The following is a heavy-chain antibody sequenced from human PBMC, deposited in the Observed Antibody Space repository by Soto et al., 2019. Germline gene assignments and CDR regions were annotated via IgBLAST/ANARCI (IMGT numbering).Heavy chain of an antibody. D-gene: IGHD2-8*01. CDR1: GYTFTSYG. Sequence: ASVKVSCKASGYTFTSYGISWVRQAPGQGLEWMGWISAYNGNTNYAQKLQGRVTMTTDTSTSTAYMELRSLRSDDTAVYYCEIDSTNRAKFDYWCQGPLVTVSS. CDR3: EIDSTNRAKFDY. J-gene: IGHJ4*02. V-gene: IGHV1-18*01. CDR2: ISAYNGNT.